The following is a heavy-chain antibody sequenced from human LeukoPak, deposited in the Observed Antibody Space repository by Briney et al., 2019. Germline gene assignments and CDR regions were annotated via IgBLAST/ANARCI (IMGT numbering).Heavy chain of an antibody. J-gene: IGHJ4*02. CDR2: ISPSGDST. D-gene: IGHD6-19*01. CDR1: GYTFTSYG. CDR3: TRHDLAGRSPFDS. V-gene: IGHV1-46*01. Sequence: ASVKVSCKASGYTFTSYGFSWVRQAPGQGLEWMGIISPSGDSTTYAQKFQGRITMTRDTSTRTVYMELSSLRSEDTAVYYCTRHDLAGRSPFDSWGQGTLVTVSS.